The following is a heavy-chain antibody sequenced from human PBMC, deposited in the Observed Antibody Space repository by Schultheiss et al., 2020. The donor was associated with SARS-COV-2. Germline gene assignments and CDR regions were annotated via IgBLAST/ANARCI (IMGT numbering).Heavy chain of an antibody. Sequence: GGSLRLSCAASGFTFDDYAMHWVQQAPGKGLEWVSGISWNSGSIGYADSVKGRFTISRDNAKNSLYLQMNSLRAEDTALYYCAKALYYYGMDVWGQGTTVTVSS. D-gene: IGHD3-10*01. CDR3: AKALYYYGMDV. CDR1: GFTFDDYA. J-gene: IGHJ6*02. V-gene: IGHV3-9*01. CDR2: ISWNSGSI.